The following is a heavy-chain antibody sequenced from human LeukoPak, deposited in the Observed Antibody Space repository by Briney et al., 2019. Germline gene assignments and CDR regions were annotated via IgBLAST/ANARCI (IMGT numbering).Heavy chain of an antibody. J-gene: IGHJ4*02. CDR2: TRNKPNSYIT. D-gene: IGHD2-15*01. Sequence: GGSLRLSCAASGFTFSDHYMDWVRQAPGKGLEWVGRTRNKPNSYITEYAASVKGRFTISRDDSKNSLYPQMNSLKTEDTAVYYCARELCSGGRCSLIFDYWGQGTLVTVSS. CDR3: ARELCSGGRCSLIFDY. CDR1: GFTFSDHY. V-gene: IGHV3-72*01.